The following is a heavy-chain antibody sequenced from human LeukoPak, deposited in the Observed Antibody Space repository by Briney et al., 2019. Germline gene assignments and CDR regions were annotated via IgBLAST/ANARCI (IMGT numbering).Heavy chain of an antibody. J-gene: IGHJ3*02. CDR3: AGKPVGASAFDI. V-gene: IGHV3-64*01. D-gene: IGHD1-26*01. Sequence: PGGSLRLSCAASGFTFSSYAMHWVRQAPGKGLEYVSAISSNGGSTYYANSVKGRFTISRDNSKNTLYLQMGSLRAEDMAVYYCAGKPVGASAFDIWGQGTMVTVSS. CDR2: ISSNGGST. CDR1: GFTFSSYA.